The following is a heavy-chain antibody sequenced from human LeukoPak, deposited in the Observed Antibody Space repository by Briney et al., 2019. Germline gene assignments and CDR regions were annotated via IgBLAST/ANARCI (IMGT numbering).Heavy chain of an antibody. CDR1: GGSISSYY. J-gene: IGHJ6*03. CDR2: IYYSGST. D-gene: IGHD5-18*01. Sequence: PSETLSHTCTVSGGSISSYYWSWIRQPPGKGLEWIGYIYYSGSTNYNPSLKSRVTISVDTSKNQFSLKLSSVTAADTAVYYCASWSDTMDVWGKGTTVTVSS. CDR3: ASWSDTMDV. V-gene: IGHV4-59*08.